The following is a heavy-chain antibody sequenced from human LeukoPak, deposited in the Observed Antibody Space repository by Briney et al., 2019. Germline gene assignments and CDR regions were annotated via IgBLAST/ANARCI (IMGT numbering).Heavy chain of an antibody. Sequence: GGSLRLPCAASGFTFSSYSMNWVRQAPGKGLEWVSYISSSSSTIYYADSVKGRFTISRDNAKNSLYLQMNSLRAEDTAVYYCARLGLVRNFDYWGQGTLVTVSS. D-gene: IGHD3/OR15-3a*01. CDR3: ARLGLVRNFDY. V-gene: IGHV3-48*01. CDR2: ISSSSSTI. CDR1: GFTFSSYS. J-gene: IGHJ4*02.